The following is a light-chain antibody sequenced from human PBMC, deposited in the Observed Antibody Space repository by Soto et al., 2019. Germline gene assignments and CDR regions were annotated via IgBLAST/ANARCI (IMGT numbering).Light chain of an antibody. V-gene: IGKV2-28*01. CDR1: QSLLHSNGYNY. CDR2: LGS. CDR3: MQALQTPVT. Sequence: VMTQSPLSLPVTPGEPASISCRSSQSLLHSNGYNYLDWYLQKPGQSPQLLIYLGSNRASGVPDRFSGSGSGTDFTLKISRVEAEDVGVYYCMQALQTPVTFGQGTRLEIK. J-gene: IGKJ5*01.